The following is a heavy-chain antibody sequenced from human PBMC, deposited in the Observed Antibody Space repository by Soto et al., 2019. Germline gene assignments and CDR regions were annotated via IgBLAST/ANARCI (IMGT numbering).Heavy chain of an antibody. CDR1: GYSFTDYG. Sequence: QVHLVQSGPEVKKPGASVRVSCRASGYSFTDYGVSWVRQAPGQGLEWMGWISAYSGNTHYAQKSQDRVTMTTDASTTTAYMELRSLTSDDTAVYYCARAATTFGVVTKIDFWGQGALVTVSS. CDR3: ARAATTFGVVTKIDF. J-gene: IGHJ4*02. D-gene: IGHD3-3*01. CDR2: ISAYSGNT. V-gene: IGHV1-18*04.